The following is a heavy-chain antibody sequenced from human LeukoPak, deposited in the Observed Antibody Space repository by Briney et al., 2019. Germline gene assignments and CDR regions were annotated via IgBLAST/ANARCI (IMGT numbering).Heavy chain of an antibody. CDR3: ATTLRITIFDAFDI. Sequence: SETLSLTCAVYGGSFSGYYWSWIRQPPGKGLEWIGYIYHSGSTYYNPSLKSRVTISVDRSKNQFSLKLSSVTAADTAVYYCATTLRITIFDAFDIWGQGTMVTVSS. CDR2: IYHSGST. D-gene: IGHD3-3*01. V-gene: IGHV4-34*01. CDR1: GGSFSGYY. J-gene: IGHJ3*02.